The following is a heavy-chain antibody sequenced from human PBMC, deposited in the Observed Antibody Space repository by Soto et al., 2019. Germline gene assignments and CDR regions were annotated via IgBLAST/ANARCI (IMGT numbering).Heavy chain of an antibody. J-gene: IGHJ4*02. V-gene: IGHV4-39*01. CDR1: GGYIRSSGYY. CDR3: ARGADFWSGVPFDS. D-gene: IGHD3-3*01. Sequence: SETQSLTCTVSGGYIRSSGYYWGWIRQPPGKGLEWIGSIYYSGSTYYNPSLKSRVTISVDTSKNQFSLKLSSVTAADTAVYYCARGADFWSGVPFDSWGQGTPVTVSS. CDR2: IYYSGST.